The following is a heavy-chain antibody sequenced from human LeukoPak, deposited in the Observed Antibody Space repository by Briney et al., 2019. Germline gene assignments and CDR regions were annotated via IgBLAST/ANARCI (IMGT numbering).Heavy chain of an antibody. D-gene: IGHD4-23*01. J-gene: IGHJ6*03. CDR1: GFTVSSNY. V-gene: IGHV3-53*01. Sequence: GGSLRLTCAASGFTVSSNYMTWVRQAPGKGLEWVSVIYSGGGTDYADSVKGRFTISRDNSKNTLYLQMNSLRADDTAVYYCARDFGGPPYYYYYMDVWGKGTTVTVSS. CDR3: ARDFGGPPYYYYYMDV. CDR2: IYSGGGT.